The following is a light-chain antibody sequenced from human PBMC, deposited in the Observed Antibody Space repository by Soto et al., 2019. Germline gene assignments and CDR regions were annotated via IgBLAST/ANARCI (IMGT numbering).Light chain of an antibody. Sequence: EIVLTQSPGTLSLSPGERATLSCRASQSVSSSYLAWYQQKPGQAPRLLIYGASSRATGIPDRFSGSGSGTDFTLTISRLEPEDLAVYYGQQYGSSPTWTFGQGTKVDIK. CDR3: QQYGSSPTWT. J-gene: IGKJ1*01. V-gene: IGKV3-20*01. CDR1: QSVSSSY. CDR2: GAS.